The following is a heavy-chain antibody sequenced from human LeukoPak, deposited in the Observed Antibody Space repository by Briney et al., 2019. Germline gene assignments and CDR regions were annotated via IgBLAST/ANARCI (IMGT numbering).Heavy chain of an antibody. Sequence: GRSLRLSCAASGFTFSSYAMHWVRQAPGKGLEWVAVISYDGSNKHYADSVKGRFTISRDNSMNTLYLQMNSLRAEDTAVYYCASTGSPTGNWFDPWGQGTLVTVSS. V-gene: IGHV3-30-3*01. D-gene: IGHD1-14*01. J-gene: IGHJ5*02. CDR3: ASTGSPTGNWFDP. CDR1: GFTFSSYA. CDR2: ISYDGSNK.